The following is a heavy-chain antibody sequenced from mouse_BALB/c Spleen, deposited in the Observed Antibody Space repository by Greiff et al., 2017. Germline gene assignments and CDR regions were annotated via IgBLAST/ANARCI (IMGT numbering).Heavy chain of an antibody. CDR3: AKPLWPYWYFDV. Sequence: VQLVESGPGLVAPSQSLSITCTVSGFSLTSYGVSWVRPPPGKGLEWLGVKLGDGGTNYHSALISRLSISKDNSKSQVFLKLNSLQTDDTATYYCAKPLWPYWYFDVWGAGTTVTVSS. CDR1: GFSLTSYG. J-gene: IGHJ1*01. V-gene: IGHV2-3*01. D-gene: IGHD1-1*02. CDR2: KLGDGGT.